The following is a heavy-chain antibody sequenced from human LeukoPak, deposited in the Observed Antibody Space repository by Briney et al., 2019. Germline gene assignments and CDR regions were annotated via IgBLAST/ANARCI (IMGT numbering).Heavy chain of an antibody. CDR3: AKAGASWSYWYFDL. J-gene: IGHJ2*01. Sequence: GGSLRLSCAASGFTFSNYAMSWVRQAPGKGLEWVSAITGSGDSAYYTDSAKGRFTISRDNSKNTLYLQMNSLRAEDTAVYYCAKAGASWSYWYFDLWGRGTLVTVSS. CDR1: GFTFSNYA. V-gene: IGHV3-23*01. CDR2: ITGSGDSA.